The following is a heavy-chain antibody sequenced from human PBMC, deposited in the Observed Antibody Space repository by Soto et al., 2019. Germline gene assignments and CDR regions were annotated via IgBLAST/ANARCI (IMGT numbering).Heavy chain of an antibody. CDR3: ARGFRDPYYQGSGDGFAM. CDR1: GYSFTSYW. V-gene: IGHV5-51*01. CDR2: IYPGDSDT. D-gene: IGHD3-10*01. J-gene: IGHJ3*02. Sequence: GESLKISCKDSGYSFTSYWIGWVRQMPGKGLEWMGIIYPGDSDTRYSPSFQGQVTISADKSINTAYLQWSSLKASDTAIYYCARGFRDPYYQGSGDGFAMWGQGTMVTVSS.